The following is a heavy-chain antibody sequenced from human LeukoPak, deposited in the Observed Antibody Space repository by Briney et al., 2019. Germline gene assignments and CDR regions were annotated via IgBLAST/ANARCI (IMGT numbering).Heavy chain of an antibody. CDR3: ARDRGTSSSWYWFDP. J-gene: IGHJ5*02. V-gene: IGHV3-23*01. Sequence: GSLRLSCAASGFTFSSSAMSWVRQAPGKGLEWVSAISNNGGYTYYADSVQGRFTISRDNSKSTLCLQMNSLRAEDTAVYYCARDRGTSSSWYWFDPWGQGTLVTVSS. CDR1: GFTFSSSA. CDR2: ISNNGGYT. D-gene: IGHD6-13*01.